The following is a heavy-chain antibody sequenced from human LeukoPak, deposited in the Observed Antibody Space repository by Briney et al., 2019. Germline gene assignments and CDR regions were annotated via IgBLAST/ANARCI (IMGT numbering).Heavy chain of an antibody. CDR1: GGALSGFY. V-gene: IGHV4-34*01. J-gene: IGHJ5*02. CDR2: INPSGST. CDR3: AKKRITMIRGAPFDP. Sequence: SETLSLTCAVHGGALSGFYWSWIRQSPGKGLEWIGEINPSGSTIYNPSLKSRLTMSVDTTMNHFSLNMTSVTAADTAVYYCAKKRITMIRGAPFDPWGQGTLVTVSS. D-gene: IGHD3-10*01.